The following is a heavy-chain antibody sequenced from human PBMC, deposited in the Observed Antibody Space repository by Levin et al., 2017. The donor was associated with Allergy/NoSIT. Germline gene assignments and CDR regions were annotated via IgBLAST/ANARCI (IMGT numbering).Heavy chain of an antibody. CDR1: GFTFTWYW. J-gene: IGHJ4*02. Sequence: ASVKVSCAGSGFTFTWYWMTWVRQAPGQGLEWVATIKPDESEKYYVDSVKGRFTISRDNAKNSLYLQMNSLRAEDSAVYYCARGDGWLQFYSWGQGTLVTVSS. CDR3: ARGDGWLQFYS. V-gene: IGHV3-7*01. D-gene: IGHD5-24*01. CDR2: IKPDESEK.